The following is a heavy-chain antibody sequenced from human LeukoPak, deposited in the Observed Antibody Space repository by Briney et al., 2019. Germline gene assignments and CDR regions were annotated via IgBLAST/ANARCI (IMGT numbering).Heavy chain of an antibody. Sequence: GGSLRLSCAASGFSFISYGMHWVRQAPGKGLEWVGVISDDGRRKDYADSVRGRFTISRDNSKDTLYLQMNSLRAEDTAVYYCAKRPSDYGDYVTCFDYWGQGTLVTVSS. J-gene: IGHJ4*02. V-gene: IGHV3-30*18. CDR2: ISDDGRRK. D-gene: IGHD4-17*01. CDR1: GFSFISYG. CDR3: AKRPSDYGDYVTCFDY.